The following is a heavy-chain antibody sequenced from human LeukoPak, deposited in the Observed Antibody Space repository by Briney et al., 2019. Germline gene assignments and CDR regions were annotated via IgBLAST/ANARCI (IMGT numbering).Heavy chain of an antibody. CDR3: GREPTPARLDY. CDR1: GGSFSGYY. V-gene: IGHV4-34*01. CDR2: INHSGST. Sequence: PSETLSLTCAVYGGSFSGYYWSWIRQPPGKGLEWIGEINHSGSTNYNPSLKSRVTISVDTSKNQFSLKLSSVTAADTAVYYCGREPTPARLDYWGQGTLVTVSS. D-gene: IGHD1-14*01. J-gene: IGHJ4*02.